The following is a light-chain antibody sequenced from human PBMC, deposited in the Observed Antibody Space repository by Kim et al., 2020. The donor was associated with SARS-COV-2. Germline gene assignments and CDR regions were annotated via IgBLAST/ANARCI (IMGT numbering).Light chain of an antibody. Sequence: APGETATRSCRASQSVSSSYLAWYHHKSGQAPRLLIFGASSRATGIPGRFSGSGSGTDFTLTISRLEPEDFAVYYCQQFGSSGVTFGQGTRLEFK. CDR1: QSVSSSY. J-gene: IGKJ5*01. CDR3: QQFGSSGVT. V-gene: IGKV3-20*01. CDR2: GAS.